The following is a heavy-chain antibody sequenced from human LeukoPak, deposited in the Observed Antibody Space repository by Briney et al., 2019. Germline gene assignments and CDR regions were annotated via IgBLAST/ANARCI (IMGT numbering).Heavy chain of an antibody. J-gene: IGHJ5*02. D-gene: IGHD3-10*01. CDR3: VRGRGSYGWFDP. V-gene: IGHV3-74*01. CDR2: ISGDGTAR. Sequence: GGSLRLSCAASGSTSSSYWMHWVRQVPGKGLVWVSRISGDGTARNYADSVKGRFTISRDDAKNTVDLQMNSLGGEDTAVYYCVRGRGSYGWFDPWGQGTLVTVSS. CDR1: GSTSSSYW.